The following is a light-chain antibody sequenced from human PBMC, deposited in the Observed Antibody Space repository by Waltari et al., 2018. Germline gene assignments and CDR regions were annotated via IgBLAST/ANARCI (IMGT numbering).Light chain of an antibody. J-gene: IGLJ3*02. CDR3: QLWDTSTDQVV. CDR2: DGG. V-gene: IGLV3-21*02. Sequence: YLLTQPPSVSVAPGQTASITCGGENIGSYSVHWYQQEAGQAPVMVMTDGGARPSGVPQRFSGSNAGNTAPLTISRVEAGDEADYYCQLWDTSTDQVVFGGGTKLTVL. CDR1: NIGSYS.